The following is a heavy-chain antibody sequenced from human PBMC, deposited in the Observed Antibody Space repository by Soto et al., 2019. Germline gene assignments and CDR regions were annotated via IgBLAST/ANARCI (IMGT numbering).Heavy chain of an antibody. Sequence: ASVKVSCKSSGYTFTSYGISWVRQAPGQGLEWMGWISAYNGNTNYAQKLQGRVTMTTDTSTSTAYMELRSLRSDDTAVYYCAGYWLGYCRSTSCHRGYNWFAAWGQGPLVTVSS. V-gene: IGHV1-18*01. CDR3: AGYWLGYCRSTSCHRGYNWFAA. D-gene: IGHD2-2*01. CDR1: GYTFTSYG. J-gene: IGHJ5*02. CDR2: ISAYNGNT.